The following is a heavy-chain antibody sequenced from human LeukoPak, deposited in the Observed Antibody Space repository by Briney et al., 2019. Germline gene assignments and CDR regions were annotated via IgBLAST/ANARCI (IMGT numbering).Heavy chain of an antibody. Sequence: GESLKISCKGSGYSFTSYWIGWVRQMPGKGLEWMVIIYPGDSDTRYSPSFQGQVTISADKSISTAYLQWSSLKASDTAMYYCARLGDCSSTSCYSTLDYWGQGTLVTVSS. V-gene: IGHV5-51*01. J-gene: IGHJ4*02. CDR3: ARLGDCSSTSCYSTLDY. CDR2: IYPGDSDT. D-gene: IGHD2-2*02. CDR1: GYSFTSYW.